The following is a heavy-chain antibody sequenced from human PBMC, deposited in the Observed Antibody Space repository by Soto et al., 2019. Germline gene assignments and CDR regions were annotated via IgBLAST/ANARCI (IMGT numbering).Heavy chain of an antibody. J-gene: IGHJ6*02. CDR2: IYYSGST. D-gene: IGHD3-3*01. CDR1: DGFITNTHYY. CDR3: ASGDIDYDFWSGYYYYYGMDV. Sequence: PSETLSLTCGVSDGFITNTHYYWSWIRQPPGKGLEWIGYIYYSGSTYYNPSLKSRVTISVDTSKNQFSLKLSSVTAADTAVYYCASGDIDYDFWSGYYYYYGMDVWGQGTTVTVSS. V-gene: IGHV4-30-4*01.